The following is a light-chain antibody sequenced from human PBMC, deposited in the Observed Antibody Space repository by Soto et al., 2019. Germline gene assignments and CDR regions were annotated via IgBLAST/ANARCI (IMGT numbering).Light chain of an antibody. Sequence: VLTQPASVSGSPGQSITISCTGTSSDVGGYNYVSWYQQHPGKAPKLMIYDVSNRPSGVSNRFSGSKSGNTASLTISGLQAEDEADYYCSSYTSSSTLDVVFGGGTKLTVL. CDR2: DVS. CDR3: SSYTSSSTLDVV. V-gene: IGLV2-14*01. J-gene: IGLJ2*01. CDR1: SSDVGGYNY.